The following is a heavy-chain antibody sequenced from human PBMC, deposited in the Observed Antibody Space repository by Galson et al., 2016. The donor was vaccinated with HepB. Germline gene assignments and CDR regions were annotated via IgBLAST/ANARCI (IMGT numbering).Heavy chain of an antibody. V-gene: IGHV1-18*04. Sequence: SVKVSCKASGYRFPTYGISWVRQALGQGLEWLGWISAISGNTRYAEKFQDRVTMTRDTSASSVYMDLRSLRSDDTAVYYCARDVQYRFDYWGQGSLVTVAS. CDR2: ISAISGNT. CDR1: GYRFPTYG. J-gene: IGHJ4*02. D-gene: IGHD1-1*01. CDR3: ARDVQYRFDY.